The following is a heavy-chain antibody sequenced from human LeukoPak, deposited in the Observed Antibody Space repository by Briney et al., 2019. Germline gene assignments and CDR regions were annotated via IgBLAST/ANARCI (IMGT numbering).Heavy chain of an antibody. V-gene: IGHV3-48*02. CDR2: ISSSSGAI. J-gene: IGHJ4*02. CDR3: AQKGGTDH. D-gene: IGHD2-15*01. CDR1: GFSFSRFG. Sequence: GGSLRLSRAASGFSFSRFGMNWVRQAPGKGLEWISYISSSSGAIYYADSVKGRFTISRDNAKNSLYLQMSSLRDEDTAIYYCAQKGGTDHWGQGTLVTVSS.